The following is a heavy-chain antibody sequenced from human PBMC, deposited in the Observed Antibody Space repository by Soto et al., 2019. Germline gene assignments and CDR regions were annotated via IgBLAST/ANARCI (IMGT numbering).Heavy chain of an antibody. CDR1: GGSISSYY. Sequence: PSETLSLTCTVSGGSISSYYWSWIRQPPGKGLEWIGYIYYSGSTNYNPSLKSRVTISVDKSKNQFSLKLSSVTSAYTAVYYCAFLYSGYAIYYYYYMDVWGKGTTGTVSS. CDR3: AFLYSGYAIYYYYYMDV. V-gene: IGHV4-59*01. D-gene: IGHD5-12*01. CDR2: IYYSGST. J-gene: IGHJ6*03.